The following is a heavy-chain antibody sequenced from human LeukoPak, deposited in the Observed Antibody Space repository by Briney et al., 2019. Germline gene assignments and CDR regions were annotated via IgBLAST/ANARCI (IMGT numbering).Heavy chain of an antibody. CDR3: AKQLGYCSDGSCYFPY. CDR2: ISSSSSTI. CDR1: GFTFSSYS. J-gene: IGHJ4*02. V-gene: IGHV3-48*01. D-gene: IGHD2-15*01. Sequence: GGSLRLSCAASGFTFSSYSMNWVRQAPGKGLEWVSYISSSSSTIYYADSVKGRFTISRDNSKSTLCLQMNSLRAEDTAVYYCAKQLGYCSDGSCYFPYWGQGTLVTVSS.